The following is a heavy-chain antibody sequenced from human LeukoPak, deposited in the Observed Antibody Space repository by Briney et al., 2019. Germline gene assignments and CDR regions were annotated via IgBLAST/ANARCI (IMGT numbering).Heavy chain of an antibody. CDR2: IKEDGTET. V-gene: IGHV3-7*03. J-gene: IGHJ4*02. CDR1: GFMFSSNW. D-gene: IGHD5-18*01. Sequence: GSLRLSCAASGFMFSSNWMSWVRLAPGKGLEWVANIKEDGTETYYVDSVKGRFTISRDNAKNSLYLQMNSLRVEDTAVYYCAKDVLGAMAYFDYWGQGTLVTVSS. CDR3: AKDVLGAMAYFDY.